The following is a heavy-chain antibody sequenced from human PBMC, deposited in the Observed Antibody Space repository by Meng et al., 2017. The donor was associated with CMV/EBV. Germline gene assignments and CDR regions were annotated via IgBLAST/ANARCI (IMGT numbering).Heavy chain of an antibody. CDR3: ARRYCSSTSCQRYFDY. CDR1: GYTFTGYY. J-gene: IGHJ4*02. Sequence: ASVKVSCKASGYTFTGYYMHWVRQAPGQGLEWMGWINPNSGGTNYAQKFQGRVTMTRDTSISTAYMELSRLRSDDTAVYCCARRYCSSTSCQRYFDYWGQGTLVTVSS. V-gene: IGHV1-2*02. CDR2: INPNSGGT. D-gene: IGHD2-2*01.